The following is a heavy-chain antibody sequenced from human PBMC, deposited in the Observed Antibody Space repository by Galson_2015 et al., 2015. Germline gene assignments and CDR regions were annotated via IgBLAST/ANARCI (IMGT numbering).Heavy chain of an antibody. CDR1: GYTFTSYG. CDR2: ISAYNGNT. D-gene: IGHD2-15*01. CDR3: ARDRGVYCSGGSCYGGWFDP. J-gene: IGHJ5*02. Sequence: SVKVSCKASGYTFTSYGISWVRQAPGQGLEWMGWISAYNGNTNYAQKLQGRVTMTTDTSTSTAYMELRSLRSDDTAVYYCARDRGVYCSGGSCYGGWFDPWGQGTLVTVSS. V-gene: IGHV1-18*01.